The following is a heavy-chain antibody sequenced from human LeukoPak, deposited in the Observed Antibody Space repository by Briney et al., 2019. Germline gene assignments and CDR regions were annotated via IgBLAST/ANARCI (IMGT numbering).Heavy chain of an antibody. J-gene: IGHJ4*02. CDR3: ASFYDSSGRDY. V-gene: IGHV3-66*01. CDR2: IYSDSST. Sequence: GGSLRLSCAASGFTVSSNYMSWVRQAPGKGLEWVSVIYSDSSTYYADSVKGRFTISRDNSKNTLYLQMNSLRAEDTAVYYCASFYDSSGRDYWGQGTLVTVSS. D-gene: IGHD3-22*01. CDR1: GFTVSSNY.